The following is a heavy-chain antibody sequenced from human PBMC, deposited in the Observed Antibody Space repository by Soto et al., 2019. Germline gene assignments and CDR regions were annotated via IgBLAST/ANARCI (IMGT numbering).Heavy chain of an antibody. CDR1: GFTFSSYA. D-gene: IGHD3-22*01. V-gene: IGHV3-23*01. J-gene: IGHJ4*02. CDR2: ISGSGGST. Sequence: GGSLRLSCAASGFTFSSYAMSWVRQAPGKGLEWVSAISGSGGSTCYADSVKGRFTISRDNSKNTLYLQMNSLRAEDTAVYYCAKGVTMIVVVSPFDYWGQGTLVTVSS. CDR3: AKGVTMIVVVSPFDY.